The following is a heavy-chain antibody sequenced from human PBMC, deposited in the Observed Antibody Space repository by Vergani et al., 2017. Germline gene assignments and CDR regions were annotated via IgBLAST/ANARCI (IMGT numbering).Heavy chain of an antibody. V-gene: IGHV3-33*01. J-gene: IGHJ4*02. CDR2: TWYEGNNK. D-gene: IGHD5-24*01. CDR3: ARETRDTPSSFDY. Sequence: QVQLVESGGGVVQPGGSLRLSCAASGFTFTTYGMHWVRQSPGRGLEWVSMTWYEGNNKNYADSVKGRFTISKDISKNTLYLQMNSLRGDDTAVYYCARETRDTPSSFDYWGQGTLVTVSS. CDR1: GFTFTTYG.